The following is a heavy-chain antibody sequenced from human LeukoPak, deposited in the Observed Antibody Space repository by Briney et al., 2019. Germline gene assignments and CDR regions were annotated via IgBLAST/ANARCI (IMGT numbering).Heavy chain of an antibody. CDR2: INPNSGGT. J-gene: IGHJ4*02. Sequence: ASVKVSCKTSEYTTYYMHWVRQAPGQGLEWMGWINPNSGGTNYAQKFQGRATMTRDTSISTAYMELSRLRSDDTAVYYCARSASSWGRAEDYWGQGTLVTVSS. CDR3: ARSASSWGRAEDY. CDR1: EYTTYY. D-gene: IGHD7-27*01. V-gene: IGHV1-2*02.